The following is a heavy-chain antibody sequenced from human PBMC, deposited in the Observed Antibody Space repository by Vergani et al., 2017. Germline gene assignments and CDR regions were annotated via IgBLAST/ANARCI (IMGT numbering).Heavy chain of an antibody. CDR2: IGSSGPYI. V-gene: IGHV3-21*06. CDR3: AKVGRSEVAGTFGAFDI. D-gene: IGHD6-19*01. CDR1: GFTFSTYA. Sequence: EVQLLESGGGLVQPGGSLRLSCAASGFTFSTYAMTWVRQAPGKGLEWVAFIGSSGPYINYADSVKGRFIISRDNTNNSLFLQLRSLRAEDAAVYYCAKVGRSEVAGTFGAFDIWGQGTMVTVSS. J-gene: IGHJ3*02.